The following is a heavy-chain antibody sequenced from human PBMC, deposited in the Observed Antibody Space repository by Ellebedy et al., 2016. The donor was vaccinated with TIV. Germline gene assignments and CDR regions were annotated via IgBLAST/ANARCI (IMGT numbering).Heavy chain of an antibody. CDR3: AKGRGGGSDSSAPRYYFDY. V-gene: IGHV3-23*01. D-gene: IGHD3-22*01. J-gene: IGHJ4*02. CDR2: ISNTGSRT. Sequence: PGGSLRLSCAASGFTFSSYAMSWVRQAPGKGLEWVSTISNTGSRTYYADSVEGRFIISRDNSKKTLYLQMNSLRADDTAGYYCAKGRGGGSDSSAPRYYFDYWGLGTLVTVSS. CDR1: GFTFSSYA.